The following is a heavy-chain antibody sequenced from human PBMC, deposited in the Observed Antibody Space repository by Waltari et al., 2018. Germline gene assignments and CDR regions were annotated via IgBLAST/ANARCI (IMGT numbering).Heavy chain of an antibody. V-gene: IGHV4-59*13. CDR2: IYYSGST. CDR3: ARSVRYYDFWSGYYSQYYGMDV. D-gene: IGHD3-3*01. Sequence: QVQLQESGPGLVKPSETLSLTCTVSGGSISSYYWSWIRQPPGKGLEWIGYIYYSGSTNYNPSLKSRVTISVDTSKNQFSLKLSSVTAADTAVYYCARSVRYYDFWSGYYSQYYGMDVWGQGTTVTVSS. J-gene: IGHJ6*02. CDR1: GGSISSYY.